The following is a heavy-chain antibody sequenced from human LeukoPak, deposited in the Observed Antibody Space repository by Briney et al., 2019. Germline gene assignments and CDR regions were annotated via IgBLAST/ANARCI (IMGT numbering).Heavy chain of an antibody. CDR2: ISGSGGST. CDR1: GFTFGTYA. V-gene: IGHV3-23*01. J-gene: IGHJ4*02. CDR3: AGTKYIGSAIDY. Sequence: PGGSLRLSCAASGFTFGTYAMSWVRQAPGKGLEWISAISGSGGSTYYADSVKGRFTISRDNAKNTLYLQMNSLRVEDTAVYYCAGTKYIGSAIDYWGQGTLVTVSS. D-gene: IGHD1-26*01.